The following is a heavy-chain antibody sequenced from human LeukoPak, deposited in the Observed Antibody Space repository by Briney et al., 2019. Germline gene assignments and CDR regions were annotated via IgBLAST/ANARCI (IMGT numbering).Heavy chain of an antibody. J-gene: IGHJ4*02. V-gene: IGHV3-43*01. Sequence: GGSLRPSCVASGFRVDDYTMHWVRHAPGKSLEWVSLSSRDGGITYYADSVKGRFTISRDNNKNSLYLQMNSLRTEDTALYYCAKDISVDLELRVFDYWGQGTRVTVSS. D-gene: IGHD1-7*01. CDR3: AKDISVDLELRVFDY. CDR1: GFRVDDYT. CDR2: SSRDGGIT.